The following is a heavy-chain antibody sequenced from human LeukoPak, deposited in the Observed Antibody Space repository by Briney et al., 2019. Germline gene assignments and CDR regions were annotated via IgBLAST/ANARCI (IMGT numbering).Heavy chain of an antibody. D-gene: IGHD2-2*02. CDR3: AGNVQIGYCSSTSCYNYYYMDV. Sequence: SETLSLTCAVYGGSFSGYYWSWIRQPPGKGLEWIGEINHSGSTNYNPSLKSRVTISVDTSKNQFSLKLSSVTAADTAVYYCAGNVQIGYCSSTSCYNYYYMDVWGKGTTVTVSS. CDR2: INHSGST. V-gene: IGHV4-34*01. CDR1: GGSFSGYY. J-gene: IGHJ6*03.